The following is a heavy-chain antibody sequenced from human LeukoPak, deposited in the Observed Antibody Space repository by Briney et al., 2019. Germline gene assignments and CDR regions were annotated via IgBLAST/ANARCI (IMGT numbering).Heavy chain of an antibody. J-gene: IGHJ5*02. CDR2: FNPNSGGT. D-gene: IGHD5-12*01. CDR1: GYTFTGYY. V-gene: IGHV1-2*02. Sequence: GASVKVPCKASGYTFTGYYMHWVRQAPGQGLEWMGWFNPNSGGTNYAQKFQGRVTMTRDTSISTAYMELSRLRSDDTAVYYCARDAVTWLPRRWSDPWGQGTLVTVSS. CDR3: ARDAVTWLPRRWSDP.